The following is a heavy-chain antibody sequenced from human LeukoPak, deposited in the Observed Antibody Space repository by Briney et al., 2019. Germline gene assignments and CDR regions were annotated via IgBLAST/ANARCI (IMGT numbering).Heavy chain of an antibody. D-gene: IGHD6-13*01. Sequence: SVKVSCMASGGTFSSYAISWVRQAPGQGLEWMGRIIPIFGTANYAQKFQGRVTITTDESTSTAYMELSSLRSEDTAVYYCARARKRYSSSWYFDYWGQGTLSPSPQ. CDR3: ARARKRYSSSWYFDY. CDR1: GGTFSSYA. V-gene: IGHV1-69*05. CDR2: IIPIFGTA. J-gene: IGHJ4*02.